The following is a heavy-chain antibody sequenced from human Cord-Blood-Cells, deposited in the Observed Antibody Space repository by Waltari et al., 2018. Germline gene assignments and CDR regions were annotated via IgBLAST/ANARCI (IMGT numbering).Heavy chain of an antibody. CDR2: IYSGGST. V-gene: IGHV3-53*01. Sequence: EVQLVESGGGLIQPGGSLRLSCAASGFTVSSNYMTWVRQAPGKGLEWVSVIYSGGSTYYADSVKGRFTISRDNSKNTLYLQMNSLRAEDTAVYYCARGPPTVTTYYFDYWGQGTLVTVSS. CDR3: ARGPPTVTTYYFDY. J-gene: IGHJ4*02. CDR1: GFTVSSNY. D-gene: IGHD4-4*01.